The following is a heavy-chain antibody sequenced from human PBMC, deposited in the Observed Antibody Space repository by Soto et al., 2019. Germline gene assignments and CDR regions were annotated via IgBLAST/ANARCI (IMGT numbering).Heavy chain of an antibody. V-gene: IGHV1-69*13. CDR2: IIPIFGTT. CDR1: GATFSSYA. J-gene: IGHJ5*02. CDR3: AKDAGADGYFGNWLDP. Sequence: SLKVSCKASGATFSSYAITWVRQAPGEGLEWVARIIPIFGTTNVAQKFQGRVTITADESTTTAYMELSGLRSDDTAVYFCAKDAGADGYFGNWLDPWGQGTLVTVSS. D-gene: IGHD5-12*01.